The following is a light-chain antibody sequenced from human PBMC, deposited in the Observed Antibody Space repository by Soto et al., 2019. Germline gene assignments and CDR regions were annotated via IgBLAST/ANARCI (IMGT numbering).Light chain of an antibody. CDR1: QSVSSSY. CDR3: QQYGSSPVT. V-gene: IGKV3-20*01. CDR2: GAF. J-gene: IGKJ1*01. Sequence: EIVMTESPATLSVSLGERATLSCRASQSVSSSYLAWYQQKPGQAPRLLIFGAFNRATGMPDRFSGSGSGTDFTLTISRLEPEDFAVYYCQQYGSSPVTFGQVTKVDIK.